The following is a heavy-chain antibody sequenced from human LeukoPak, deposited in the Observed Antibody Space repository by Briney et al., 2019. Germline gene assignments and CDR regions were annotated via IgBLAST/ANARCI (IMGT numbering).Heavy chain of an antibody. Sequence: SQTLSLTCAISGASVSSNSAAWNWIRQSPSRGLEWLGSTYYRSKLKNDYAGSVKRPIKINPDPSKNQFSLKLNPAPPEDTALNHCARDVVGGGYFEYWGQGTLVTVSS. CDR2: TYYRSKLKN. V-gene: IGHV6-1*01. D-gene: IGHD2-15*01. J-gene: IGHJ4*02. CDR1: GASVSSNSAA. CDR3: ARDVVGGGYFEY.